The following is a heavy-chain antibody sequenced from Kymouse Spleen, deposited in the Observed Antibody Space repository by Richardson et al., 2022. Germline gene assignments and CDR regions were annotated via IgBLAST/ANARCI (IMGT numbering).Heavy chain of an antibody. J-gene: IGHJ6*02. CDR1: GFTFSSYA. CDR3: AKAGGMVRGVSYYYYYGMDV. V-gene: IGHV3-23*04. Sequence: EVQLVESGGGLVQPGGSLRLSCAASGFTFSSYAMSWVRQAPGKGLEWVSAISGSGGSTYYADSVKGRFTISRDNSKNTLYLQMNSLRAEDTAVYYCAKAGGMVRGVSYYYYYGMDVWGQGTTVTVSS. D-gene: IGHD3-10*01. CDR2: ISGSGGST.